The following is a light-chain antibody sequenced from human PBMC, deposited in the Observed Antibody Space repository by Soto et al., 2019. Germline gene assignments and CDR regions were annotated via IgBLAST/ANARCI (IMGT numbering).Light chain of an antibody. CDR2: EGT. J-gene: IGLJ1*01. CDR3: SSYARYSAH. Sequence: QSVLTQPASVSGSPGQSITISCTGTSSDVGSYNLVSWYQQHPGKAPKLIISEGTKRPSGVSNRFSGSKSGNTASLTISGLQAEDEAAYYCSSYARYSAHFGTGTKLTVL. V-gene: IGLV2-23*01. CDR1: SSDVGSYNL.